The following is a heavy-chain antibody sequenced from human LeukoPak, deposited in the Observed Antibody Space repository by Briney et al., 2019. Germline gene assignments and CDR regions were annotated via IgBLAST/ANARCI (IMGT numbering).Heavy chain of an antibody. Sequence: GGSLRLSCAAPGFTFSSYAMSWVRQAPGKGLEWVSAISGSGGSTYYADSVKGRFTISRDNSKNTLYLQMNSLRAEDTAVYYCAKDRGSLTTVTTYGFDYWGQGTLVTVSS. D-gene: IGHD4-17*01. CDR3: AKDRGSLTTVTTYGFDY. V-gene: IGHV3-23*01. CDR1: GFTFSSYA. J-gene: IGHJ4*02. CDR2: ISGSGGST.